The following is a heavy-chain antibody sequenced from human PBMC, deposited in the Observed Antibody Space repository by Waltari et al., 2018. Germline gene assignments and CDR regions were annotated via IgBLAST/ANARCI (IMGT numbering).Heavy chain of an antibody. Sequence: HVQLQQGRAGLLKPSETLYLTCAVYGWSFSGDYGCWICQPPGKGLEWIGEINHSGSTNYNPSLKSRVTISVDTSKNQFSLKLSSVTAADTAVYYCATSSSSYYYYGMDVWGQGTTVTVSS. D-gene: IGHD6-6*01. CDR3: ATSSSSYYYYGMDV. V-gene: IGHV4-34*01. J-gene: IGHJ6*02. CDR2: INHSGST. CDR1: GWSFSGDY.